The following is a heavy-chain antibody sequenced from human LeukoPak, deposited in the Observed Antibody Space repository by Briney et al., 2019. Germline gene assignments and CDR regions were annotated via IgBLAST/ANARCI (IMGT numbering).Heavy chain of an antibody. CDR1: GFSFSRYG. Sequence: PGTSLRLSCAASGFSFSRYGMHWVRQAPGKGLEWAAVISYDGSVKYYADSVKGRFTISRDNSKNTLFLEMNSLRAEDTAVYYCAKEYDSSGYYSAAFDIWGQGTMVTVSS. CDR2: ISYDGSVK. V-gene: IGHV3-30*18. D-gene: IGHD3-22*01. J-gene: IGHJ3*02. CDR3: AKEYDSSGYYSAAFDI.